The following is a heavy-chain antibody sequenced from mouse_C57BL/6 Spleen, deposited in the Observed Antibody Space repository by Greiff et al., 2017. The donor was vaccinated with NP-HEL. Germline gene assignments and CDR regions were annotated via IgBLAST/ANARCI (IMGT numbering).Heavy chain of an antibody. V-gene: IGHV5-16*01. D-gene: IGHD1-1*01. CDR2: INYDGSST. Sequence: EVMLVESEGGLVQPGSSMKLSCTASGFTFSDYYMAWVRQVPEKGLEWVANINYDGSSTYYLDSLKSRFIISRDNAKNILYLQMSSLKSEDTATYYCARDQDYYGSSYWWYFDVWGTGTTVTVSS. CDR1: GFTFSDYY. CDR3: ARDQDYYGSSYWWYFDV. J-gene: IGHJ1*03.